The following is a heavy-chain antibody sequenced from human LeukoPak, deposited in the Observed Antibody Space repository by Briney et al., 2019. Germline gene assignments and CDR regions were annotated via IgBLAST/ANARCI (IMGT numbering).Heavy chain of an antibody. CDR1: GFIVSSNY. V-gene: IGHV3-21*01. CDR3: AREARYCESSSCDYFDS. D-gene: IGHD2/OR15-2a*01. Sequence: GGSLRLSCAASGFIVSSNYMSWVRQAPGKGLEWVSSISSNGYYVYQADSVKGRFTISRDNAKTSLYLQMNSLRAEDTAVYYCAREARYCESSSCDYFDSWGQGTLVTVSS. CDR2: ISSNGYYV. J-gene: IGHJ4*02.